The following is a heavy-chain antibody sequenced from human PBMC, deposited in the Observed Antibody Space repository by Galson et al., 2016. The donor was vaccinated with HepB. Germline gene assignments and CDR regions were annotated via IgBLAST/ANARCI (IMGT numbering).Heavy chain of an antibody. CDR2: INTGNGNT. CDR3: ARDQAYYYYGMDV. J-gene: IGHJ6*02. Sequence: SVKVSCKASGYTFTAHAVHWVRQAPGQRLEWMGWINTGNGNTKYSQKFQGRVTITRDTFATTAYIELSSVRSEDTAVYYCARDQAYYYYGMDVWGQGTTVTV. CDR1: GYTFTAHA. V-gene: IGHV1-3*04.